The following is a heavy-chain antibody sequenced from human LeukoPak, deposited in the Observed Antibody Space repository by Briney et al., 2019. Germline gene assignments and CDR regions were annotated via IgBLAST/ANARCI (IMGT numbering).Heavy chain of an antibody. CDR2: IKQDGSEK. J-gene: IGHJ4*02. Sequence: PGGSLRLSCAASGFTFRDYSDYWMSWVRQAPGKGPEWVANIKQDGSEKYYVDSVKGRFTISRDNAKNSLFLQMNSLRAEDTAVYYCARVGRYSYAHNSWGQGTLVTVSS. D-gene: IGHD5-18*01. CDR1: GFTFRDYSDYW. CDR3: ARVGRYSYAHNS. V-gene: IGHV3-7*01.